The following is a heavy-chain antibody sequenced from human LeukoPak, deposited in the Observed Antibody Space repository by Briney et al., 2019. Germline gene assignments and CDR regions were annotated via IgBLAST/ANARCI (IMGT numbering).Heavy chain of an antibody. D-gene: IGHD3-10*01. CDR3: ARVGIVRGVIIPFDY. CDR2: IYYSGST. J-gene: IGHJ4*02. Sequence: SETLSLTCTVSGGSISSYYWSWIRQPPGKGLEWIGYIYYSGSTNYNPSLKSRVTISVDTSKNQFSLKLSSVTAAGTAVYYCARVGIVRGVIIPFDYWGQGTLVTVSS. V-gene: IGHV4-59*01. CDR1: GGSISSYY.